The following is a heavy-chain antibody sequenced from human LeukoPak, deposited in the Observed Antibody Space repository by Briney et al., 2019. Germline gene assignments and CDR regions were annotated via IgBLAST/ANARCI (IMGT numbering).Heavy chain of an antibody. D-gene: IGHD4-23*01. CDR2: IGTAGDT. V-gene: IGHV3-13*01. J-gene: IGHJ4*02. Sequence: GGSLRLSCAASGFTFSSYDMHWVRQATGKGLEWVSAIGTAGDTYYPGSVKGRFTISRENAKNSLYLQMSSLRAGDTAVYYCARALLSGDYGGLAYYFDYWGQGTLVTVSS. CDR3: ARALLSGDYGGLAYYFDY. CDR1: GFTFSSYD.